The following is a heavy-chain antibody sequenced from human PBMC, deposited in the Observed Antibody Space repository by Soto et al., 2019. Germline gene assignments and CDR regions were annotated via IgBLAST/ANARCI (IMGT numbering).Heavy chain of an antibody. CDR3: AKDMNSVPEY. D-gene: IGHD1-7*01. Sequence: GGSLRLSCAASGFTFSSYWMYWVRQAPGKGLVWVSRIKTDGSITSYADSVKGRYTVSRDNARDMLYLQMNSLRAEDTAVYYCAKDMNSVPEYWGQGTLVTVSS. J-gene: IGHJ4*02. CDR2: IKTDGSIT. CDR1: GFTFSSYW. V-gene: IGHV3-74*01.